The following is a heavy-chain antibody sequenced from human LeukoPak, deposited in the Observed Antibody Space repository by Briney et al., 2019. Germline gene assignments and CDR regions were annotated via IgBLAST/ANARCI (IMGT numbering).Heavy chain of an antibody. CDR3: ARDVYCGGDCSYFDS. V-gene: IGHV4-59*01. Sequence: SETLSLTCTVSGGSLSSYYWSWTRQPPGKGLEWIGYIYSSGSTNYNPSLKSRVTLSLDTSRNQFSLKLTSVTAAETAVYYCARDVYCGGDCSYFDSWGQGTLVTVSS. D-gene: IGHD2-21*02. CDR1: GGSLSSYY. CDR2: IYSSGST. J-gene: IGHJ4*02.